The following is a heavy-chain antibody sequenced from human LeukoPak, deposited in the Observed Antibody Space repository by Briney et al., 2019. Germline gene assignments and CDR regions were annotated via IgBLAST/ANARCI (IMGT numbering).Heavy chain of an antibody. Sequence: PGRSLRLSCAASGFTFSSYGMHWVRQAPGKGLEWVAIMWYDGSNKYYTDSVKGRFTISRDNSKNTLYLQMNSLRVEDTAVYYCAREDTALVIAYWSQGTLVTVSS. V-gene: IGHV3-33*01. CDR1: GFTFSSYG. CDR3: AREDTALVIAY. CDR2: MWYDGSNK. J-gene: IGHJ4*02. D-gene: IGHD5-18*01.